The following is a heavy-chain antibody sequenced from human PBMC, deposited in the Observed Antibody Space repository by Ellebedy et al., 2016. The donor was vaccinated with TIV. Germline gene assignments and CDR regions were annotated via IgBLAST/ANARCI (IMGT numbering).Heavy chain of an antibody. CDR2: IYISGIT. J-gene: IGHJ5*02. CDR3: ARAVAGRGNWFHP. V-gene: IGHV4-4*07. Sequence: MPSETLSLTCNVSGDSISSYYWSWIRQSAGKGLEWIGRIYISGITNYNPSLNNRVAMSLDTSNNQVSMKLAFVTAADTVIYYCARAVAGRGNWFHPWGQGTLVTVSS. D-gene: IGHD6-19*01. CDR1: GDSISSYY.